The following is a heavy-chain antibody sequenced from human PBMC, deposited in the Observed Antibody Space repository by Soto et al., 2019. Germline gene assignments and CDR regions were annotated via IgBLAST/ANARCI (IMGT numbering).Heavy chain of an antibody. CDR1: GFSFSNYA. V-gene: IGHV3-23*01. J-gene: IGHJ4*02. Sequence: GGSLRLSCAASGFSFSNYAMNWVRQAPGKGLEWVSGISGGGGGTYYADSVKGRFIISRDNSKNTLYLQMNSLRVEDTAVYYCAKNPGYYYDSTGYHFDYWGQGTLVTVSS. D-gene: IGHD3-22*01. CDR2: ISGGGGGT. CDR3: AKNPGYYYDSTGYHFDY.